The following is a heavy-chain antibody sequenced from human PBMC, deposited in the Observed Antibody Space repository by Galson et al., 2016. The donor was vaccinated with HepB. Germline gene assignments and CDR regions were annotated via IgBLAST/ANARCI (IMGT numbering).Heavy chain of an antibody. J-gene: IGHJ4*02. CDR3: ARENLRGDDSNVY. CDR2: ISSTSVYT. CDR1: GFTFSDYY. V-gene: IGHV3-11*06. D-gene: IGHD3-22*01. Sequence: SLRLSCAASGFTFSDYYMIWIRQAPGKGLEWLSYISSTSVYTNYGDSVKGRFTISRDNAKNSLYLRMSSLRAEDTAVYYCARENLRGDDSNVYWGQGTLVTVSS.